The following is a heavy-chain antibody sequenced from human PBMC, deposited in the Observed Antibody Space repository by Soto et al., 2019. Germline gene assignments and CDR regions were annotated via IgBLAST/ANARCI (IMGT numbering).Heavy chain of an antibody. Sequence: GSLRLSCAASGFTFSDHYMSWIRQAPGKGLEWVSYISSTSRYTNYADSVKGRFTISRDNAKNQISLKLDSVTAADTAVYYCASIWFGDFDYWGHGTLVTVSS. V-gene: IGHV3-11*03. D-gene: IGHD3-10*01. CDR3: ASIWFGDFDY. J-gene: IGHJ4*01. CDR1: GFTFSDHY. CDR2: ISSTSRYT.